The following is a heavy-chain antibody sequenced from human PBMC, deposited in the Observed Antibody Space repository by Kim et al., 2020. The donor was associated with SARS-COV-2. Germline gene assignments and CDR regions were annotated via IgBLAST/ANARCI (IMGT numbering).Heavy chain of an antibody. J-gene: IGHJ4*02. D-gene: IGHD3-9*01. Sequence: DYAAPVKGRFTISRDDSKNTLYLQMNSLKTEDTAVYYCTTDRRYFDWTDYWGQGTLVTVSS. CDR3: TTDRRYFDWTDY. V-gene: IGHV3-15*01.